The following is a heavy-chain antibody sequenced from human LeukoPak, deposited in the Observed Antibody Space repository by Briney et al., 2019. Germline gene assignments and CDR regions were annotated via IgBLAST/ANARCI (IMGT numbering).Heavy chain of an antibody. D-gene: IGHD6-19*01. V-gene: IGHV3-30*18. CDR2: ITYDGSNK. CDR3: ANGVAVAGTPPLDY. J-gene: IGHJ4*02. CDR1: GFTFSSYG. Sequence: PGRSLRLSCAASGFTFSSYGMHWVRQAPGKGLEWVAGITYDGSNKYSVDSVKGRFTISRDNSKNTLYLQMNSLRAEDTAVYYCANGVAVAGTPPLDYWGQGTLVTVSS.